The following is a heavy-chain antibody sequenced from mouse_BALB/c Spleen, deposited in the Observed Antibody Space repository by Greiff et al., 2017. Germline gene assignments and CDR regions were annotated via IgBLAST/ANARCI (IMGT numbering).Heavy chain of an antibody. V-gene: IGHV7-1*02. J-gene: IGHJ3*01. CDR1: GFTFSDFY. D-gene: IGHD2-1*01. CDR2: SRNKANDYTT. CDR3: ARDAFYGNYPFAY. Sequence: EVKLVESGGGLVQPGGSLRLSCAPSGFTFSDFYMEWVRQPPGKRLEWIAASRNKANDYTTEYSASVKGRFIVSRDTSQSILYLQMNALRAEDTAIYYCARDAFYGNYPFAYWGQGTLVTVAA.